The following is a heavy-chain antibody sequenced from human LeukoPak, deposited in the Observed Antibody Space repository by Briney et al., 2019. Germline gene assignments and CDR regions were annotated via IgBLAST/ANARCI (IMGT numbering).Heavy chain of an antibody. J-gene: IGHJ4*02. Sequence: GGSLRLSCAASGFTFSSYWMSWVRQAPGKGLEWVANIKQDGSQKYYVDSVKGRFTISRDNAKNSLYLQMNSLRAEDTAVYYCARDPSPSEYQPWFDYWGQGTLVTVSS. CDR1: GFTFSSYW. D-gene: IGHD2-2*01. V-gene: IGHV3-7*01. CDR3: ARDPSPSEYQPWFDY. CDR2: IKQDGSQK.